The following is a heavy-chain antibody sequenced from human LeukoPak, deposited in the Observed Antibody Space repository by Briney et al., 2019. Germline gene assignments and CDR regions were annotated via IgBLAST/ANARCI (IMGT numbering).Heavy chain of an antibody. CDR2: INHSGST. D-gene: IGHD6-19*01. J-gene: IGHJ4*02. V-gene: IGHV4-34*01. Sequence: KPSETLSLTCAVYGGSFSGYYWSWIRQPPGKGLEWIGEINHSGSTNYNPSLKSRVTISVDTSKNQFSLKLSSVTAADTAVYYCARFVVGQWLINYWGQGALVTVSS. CDR3: ARFVVGQWLINY. CDR1: GGSFSGYY.